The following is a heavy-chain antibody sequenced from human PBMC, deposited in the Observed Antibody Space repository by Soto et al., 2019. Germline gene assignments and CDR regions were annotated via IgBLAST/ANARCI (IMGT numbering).Heavy chain of an antibody. J-gene: IGHJ6*03. Sequence: SETLSLTCAVYGGSFSGYYWSWIRQPPGKGLEWIGEINHSGSTNYNPSLKSRVTISVDTSKNQFSLKLSSVTAADTAVYYCARGVDCSSTSCYQAGYYYYYYYMDVWGKGTTVTVSS. D-gene: IGHD2-2*01. V-gene: IGHV4-34*01. CDR2: INHSGST. CDR1: GGSFSGYY. CDR3: ARGVDCSSTSCYQAGYYYYYYYMDV.